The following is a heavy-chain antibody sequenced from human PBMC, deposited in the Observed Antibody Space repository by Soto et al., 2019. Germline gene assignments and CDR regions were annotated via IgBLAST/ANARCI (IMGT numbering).Heavy chain of an antibody. J-gene: IGHJ4*02. CDR1: GYTFTSYD. CDR3: ARGRYYYDSSGPTGGGY. Sequence: QVQLVQSGAEVKKPGASVKVSCKASGYTFTSYDINWVRQATGQGLEWMGWMNPNSGNTGYAQKFQGRVTMTRDTSISTAYMELSSLRSEDTAVYYCARGRYYYDSSGPTGGGYWGQGTLVTVSS. CDR2: MNPNSGNT. D-gene: IGHD3-22*01. V-gene: IGHV1-8*01.